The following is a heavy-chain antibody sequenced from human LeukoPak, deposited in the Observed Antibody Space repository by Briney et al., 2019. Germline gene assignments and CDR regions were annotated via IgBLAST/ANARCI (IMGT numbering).Heavy chain of an antibody. Sequence: GESLKISCKGSGYSFTSYWIGWVRQMPGKGLEWMGIIYPGDSDTRYSPSFQGQVTISADKSISTAYLQWSSLKASDTAMYHCARQRRRYFDWLGLGWFDPWGQGTLVTVSS. CDR3: ARQRRRYFDWLGLGWFDP. D-gene: IGHD3-9*01. CDR1: GYSFTSYW. J-gene: IGHJ5*02. V-gene: IGHV5-51*01. CDR2: IYPGDSDT.